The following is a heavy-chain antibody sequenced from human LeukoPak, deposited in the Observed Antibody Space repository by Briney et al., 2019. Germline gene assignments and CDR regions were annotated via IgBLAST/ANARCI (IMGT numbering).Heavy chain of an antibody. D-gene: IGHD3-22*01. V-gene: IGHV5-51*01. Sequence: GESLKISCKGSGYSFTSYWIGWVRQMPGKGLEWMGIIYPGDSDTRYSPSFQGQVTISADKSISTAYLQWSSLKASDTAMYYCARSEGDSSCYYYVPPFYYFDYWGQGTLVTVSS. CDR2: IYPGDSDT. CDR1: GYSFTSYW. CDR3: ARSEGDSSCYYYVPPFYYFDY. J-gene: IGHJ4*02.